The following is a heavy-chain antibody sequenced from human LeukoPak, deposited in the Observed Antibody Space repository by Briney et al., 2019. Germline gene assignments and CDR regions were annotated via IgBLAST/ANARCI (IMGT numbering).Heavy chain of an antibody. CDR3: ASSRDGYNWAY. Sequence: SVKVSCKASGGTFSSYTISWVRQAPGQGLEWMGGIIPIFGTANYAQKFQGRVTITADESTSTAYMELSSLRSEDTAVYYCASSRDGYNWAYWGQGTLVTVSS. V-gene: IGHV1-69*13. D-gene: IGHD5-24*01. J-gene: IGHJ4*02. CDR1: GGTFSSYT. CDR2: IIPIFGTA.